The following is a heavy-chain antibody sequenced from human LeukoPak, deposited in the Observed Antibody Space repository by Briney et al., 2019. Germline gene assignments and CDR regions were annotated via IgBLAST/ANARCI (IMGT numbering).Heavy chain of an antibody. D-gene: IGHD6-19*01. Sequence: PGGSLRLSCAASGFTFSSYSMNWVRQAPGKGLEWVSSISSSNSYIYNADSVKGRFTISRANAKNSLYLQMNSLRAEDTAVYYCARDQGLLVVAGRFGYWGQGTLVTVSS. V-gene: IGHV3-21*01. CDR1: GFTFSSYS. CDR3: ARDQGLLVVAGRFGY. J-gene: IGHJ4*02. CDR2: ISSSNSYI.